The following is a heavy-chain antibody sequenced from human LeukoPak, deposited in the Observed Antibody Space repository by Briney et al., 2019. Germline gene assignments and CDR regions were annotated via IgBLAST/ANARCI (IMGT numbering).Heavy chain of an antibody. D-gene: IGHD2-21*01. Sequence: LSGGSLRLSCAASGFTFSSFWMYWVRQAPGKGLVWVSRINSGGSSIGYADSVKGRFTISRDNAKNTLFLQMNSLRAEDTAVYFCASGTRVGDIFDIWGQGTMVTVSS. CDR1: GFTFSSFW. J-gene: IGHJ3*02. CDR2: INSGGSSI. V-gene: IGHV3-74*01. CDR3: ASGTRVGDIFDI.